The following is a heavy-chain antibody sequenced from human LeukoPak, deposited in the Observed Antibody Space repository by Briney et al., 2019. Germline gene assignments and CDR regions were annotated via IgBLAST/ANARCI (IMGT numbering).Heavy chain of an antibody. J-gene: IGHJ4*02. Sequence: GGSLRLSCAASGFIVTTNYMNWVRQAPGKGLERVSVVYSDGSTFYADSVKGRFTISRDNSKTTLYLQMNSLRADDTAVYYCAKGGPTGSNYFDFWGQGTLVTVSS. CDR2: VYSDGST. D-gene: IGHD1-26*01. CDR3: AKGGPTGSNYFDF. V-gene: IGHV3-53*01. CDR1: GFIVTTNY.